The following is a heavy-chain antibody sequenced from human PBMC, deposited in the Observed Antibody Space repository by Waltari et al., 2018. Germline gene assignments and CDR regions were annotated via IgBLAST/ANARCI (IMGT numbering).Heavy chain of an antibody. D-gene: IGHD5-12*01. V-gene: IGHV4-59*01. CDR2: IYYSGST. CDR3: ARGNSGYDPFDY. Sequence: QVQLQESGSGLVKPSETLSLACTVSGDSISSYYWSWIRQPPGKGLEWIGYIYYSGSTNYSPSLTSRVTISLDTSKNQFSLKLSSVTAADTAVYYCARGNSGYDPFDYWGQGTLVTVSS. J-gene: IGHJ4*02. CDR1: GDSISSYY.